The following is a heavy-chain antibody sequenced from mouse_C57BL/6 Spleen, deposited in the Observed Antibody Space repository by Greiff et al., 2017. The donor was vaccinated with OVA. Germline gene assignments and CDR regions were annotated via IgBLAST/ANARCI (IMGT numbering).Heavy chain of an antibody. CDR2: ISGGGGNT. CDR1: GFTFSSYT. CDR3: ARHDYDAMDY. V-gene: IGHV5-9*01. J-gene: IGHJ4*01. Sequence: EVQGVESGGGLVKPGGSLKLSCAASGFTFSSYTMSWVRQTPEKRLEWVATISGGGGNTYYPDSVKGRFTISRDNAKNTLYLQMSSLRSEDTALYYCARHDYDAMDYWGQGTSVTVSS.